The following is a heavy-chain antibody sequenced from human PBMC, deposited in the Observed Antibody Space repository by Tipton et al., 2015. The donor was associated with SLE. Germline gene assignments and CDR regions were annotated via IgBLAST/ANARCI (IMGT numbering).Heavy chain of an antibody. CDR2: VNHTGST. D-gene: IGHD3-10*01. CDR3: ARGLWFGELSGAPLPDY. Sequence: LRLSCAVYGGSFSGYYWSWIRQPPGKGLEWIGEVNHTGSTNYNPSLKSRVTISVDTSKNQFSLKLTSVTAADTSVYYCARGLWFGELSGAPLPDYWGQGTLVTVSS. V-gene: IGHV4-34*01. CDR1: GGSFSGYY. J-gene: IGHJ4*02.